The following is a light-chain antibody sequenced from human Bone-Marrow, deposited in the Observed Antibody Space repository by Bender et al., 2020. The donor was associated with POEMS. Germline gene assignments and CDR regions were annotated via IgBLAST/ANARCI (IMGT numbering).Light chain of an antibody. J-gene: IGLJ3*02. CDR2: TNN. V-gene: IGLV1-44*01. CDR1: GSNIGGYP. Sequence: QSMLTQPPSVSGTPGQRVTISCSGSGSNIGGYPVNWYQQLPGTAPRLLIYTNNERPSGVPDRFSGSKSGTSASLAITGLQSDDEAIYFCVAWDASLNGWVFGGGTKLTVL. CDR3: VAWDASLNGWV.